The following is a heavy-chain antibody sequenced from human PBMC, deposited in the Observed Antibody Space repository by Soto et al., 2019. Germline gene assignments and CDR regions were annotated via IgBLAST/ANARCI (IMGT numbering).Heavy chain of an antibody. V-gene: IGHV5-10-1*01. Sequence: PGESLKISCKGSGYSFTSYWISWVRQMPGKGLEWKGRIDPSDSYTNYSPSFQGHVTISADKSISTAYLQWSSLKASDTAMYYCASLAVTTASYYGMDVWGQGTTVTVSS. D-gene: IGHD4-4*01. CDR1: GYSFTSYW. CDR3: ASLAVTTASYYGMDV. CDR2: IDPSDSYT. J-gene: IGHJ6*02.